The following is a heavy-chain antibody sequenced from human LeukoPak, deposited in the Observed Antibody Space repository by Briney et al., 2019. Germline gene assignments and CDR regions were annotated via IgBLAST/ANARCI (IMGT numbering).Heavy chain of an antibody. CDR2: INWNGGST. Sequence: GSLRLSCAASGFTFDDYGMSWVRQAPGKGLEWVSGINWNGGSTGYADSVKGRFTISRDNAKNSLHLQMNSLRAEDTALYYCARARITMIDDAFDIWGQGTMVTVSS. CDR1: GFTFDDYG. J-gene: IGHJ3*02. D-gene: IGHD3-22*01. CDR3: ARARITMIDDAFDI. V-gene: IGHV3-20*04.